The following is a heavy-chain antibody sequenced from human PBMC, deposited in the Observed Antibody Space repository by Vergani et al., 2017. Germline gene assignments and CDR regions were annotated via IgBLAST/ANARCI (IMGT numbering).Heavy chain of an antibody. Sequence: EVQLVESGGGLVKPGGSLRLSCAASGFTFSSYSMNWVRQAPGKGLEWVSSISSSSSYIYYADSVKGRFTISRDNAKNSLYLQMNSLRAEDTAVYYCARCPLYCSSTSCHNYYYYGMDVWGQGTTVTVSS. V-gene: IGHV3-21*01. J-gene: IGHJ6*02. CDR2: ISSSSSYI. D-gene: IGHD2-2*01. CDR3: ARCPLYCSSTSCHNYYYYGMDV. CDR1: GFTFSSYS.